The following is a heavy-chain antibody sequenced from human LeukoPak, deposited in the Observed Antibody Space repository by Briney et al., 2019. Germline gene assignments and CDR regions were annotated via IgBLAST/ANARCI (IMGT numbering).Heavy chain of an antibody. CDR1: GYTFTIYD. Sequence: ASVKVSFKASGYTFTIYDINWVRQATGQGLEWMGWMNPNSGNTGYTQKFQGRVTITRNTSISTAYMELSRLRSEDTAVYYCARDFYDILTGRQRYGMDVWGQGTTVTVSS. D-gene: IGHD3-9*01. CDR2: MNPNSGNT. J-gene: IGHJ6*02. CDR3: ARDFYDILTGRQRYGMDV. V-gene: IGHV1-8*01.